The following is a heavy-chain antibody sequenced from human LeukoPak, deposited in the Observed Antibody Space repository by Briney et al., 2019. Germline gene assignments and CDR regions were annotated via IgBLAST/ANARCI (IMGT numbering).Heavy chain of an antibody. Sequence: ASVKVSCKASGYTFTGYYMHWVRQAPEQGLEWMGWINPNSGGTNYAQKFQGRVTMTRDTSISTAYMELSRLRSDDTAVYYCARAHYDILTGYENWFDPWGQGTLVTVSS. V-gene: IGHV1-2*02. CDR1: GYTFTGYY. CDR2: INPNSGGT. D-gene: IGHD3-9*01. CDR3: ARAHYDILTGYENWFDP. J-gene: IGHJ5*02.